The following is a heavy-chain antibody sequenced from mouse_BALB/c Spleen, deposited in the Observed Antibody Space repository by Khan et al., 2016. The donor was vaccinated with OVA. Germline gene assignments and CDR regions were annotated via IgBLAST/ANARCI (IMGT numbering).Heavy chain of an antibody. CDR1: GYSITSGYA. Sequence: EVQLQESGPGLVKPSQSLSLTCTVTGYSITSGYAWNWIRQFPGNKLEWMGYISYSGVTSYTPSLKSRISITRDTSKNQFFLQLTSVTTEDTATYYCARGNYYGDYFDYWGQGTTLTVSS. V-gene: IGHV3-2*02. CDR3: ARGNYYGDYFDY. D-gene: IGHD1-1*01. J-gene: IGHJ2*01. CDR2: ISYSGVT.